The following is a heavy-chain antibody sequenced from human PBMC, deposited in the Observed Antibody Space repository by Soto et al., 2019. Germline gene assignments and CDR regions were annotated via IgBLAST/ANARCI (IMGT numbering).Heavy chain of an antibody. CDR1: GGSISSSSYY. CDR3: ARTYYDFWSGYYTYAFDI. D-gene: IGHD3-3*01. Sequence: QLQLQESGPGLVKPSETLSLTCTVSGGSISSSSYYWGWIRQPPGKGLEWIGSIYYSGSTYYNPSLKSRVTISVDTSKNQFSLKLSSVTAADTAVYYCARTYYDFWSGYYTYAFDIWGQGTMVTVSS. J-gene: IGHJ3*02. V-gene: IGHV4-39*01. CDR2: IYYSGST.